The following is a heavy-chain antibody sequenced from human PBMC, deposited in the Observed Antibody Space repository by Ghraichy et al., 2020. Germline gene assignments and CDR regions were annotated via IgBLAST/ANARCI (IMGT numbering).Heavy chain of an antibody. CDR3: TRSSYTSTYYGSFDV. Sequence: LSLTCSVPGASFTISDYYWGWVRQSPARGLEWIASVYYSGHTYSNPSLKSRLVISADTSLNRVSLSLASVTAADSAVYYCTRSSYTSTYYGSFDVWGQGILVTVSS. D-gene: IGHD4-11*01. CDR2: VYYSGHT. CDR1: GASFTISDYY. V-gene: IGHV4-39*01. J-gene: IGHJ4*02.